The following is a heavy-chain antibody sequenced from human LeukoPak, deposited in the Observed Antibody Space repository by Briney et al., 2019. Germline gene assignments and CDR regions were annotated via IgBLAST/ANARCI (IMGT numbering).Heavy chain of an antibody. D-gene: IGHD3-3*01. Sequence: PGGSLRLSCAASRFTFSSYGMHWVRQAPGKGLEWVANIKQDGSEKYYVDSVKGRFTISRDNAKNSLYLQMNSLRAEDTAVYYCARHDFWSGYYYYYYYMDVWGKGTTVTVSS. CDR3: ARHDFWSGYYYYYYYMDV. J-gene: IGHJ6*03. CDR1: RFTFSSYG. CDR2: IKQDGSEK. V-gene: IGHV3-7*01.